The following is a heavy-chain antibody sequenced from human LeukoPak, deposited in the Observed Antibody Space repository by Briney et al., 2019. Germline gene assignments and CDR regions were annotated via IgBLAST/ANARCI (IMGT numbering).Heavy chain of an antibody. V-gene: IGHV4-30-2*01. J-gene: IGHJ3*02. Sequence: PSETLSLTCTVSGGSISSGGYYWSWIRQPPGKGLEWIGYIYHSGSTYYNPSLKSRVTISVDRSKNQFSLKLSSVTAADTAVYYCARTLSATNDAFDIWGQGTMVTVSS. CDR2: IYHSGST. D-gene: IGHD2/OR15-2a*01. CDR1: GGSISSGGYY. CDR3: ARTLSATNDAFDI.